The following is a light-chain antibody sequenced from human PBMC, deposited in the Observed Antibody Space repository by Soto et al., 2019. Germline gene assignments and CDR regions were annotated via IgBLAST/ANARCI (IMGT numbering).Light chain of an antibody. V-gene: IGLV1-44*01. J-gene: IGLJ2*01. CDR1: SSNIGSNA. CDR3: APCDDSLDGPV. CDR2: NNN. Sequence: QSVMTQPPSASGTPGHRVTISCSGSSSNIGSNAVNWYQQLPGTAPKLLIYNNNQRPSGVPDRFSGTKSGTSASLTISGLQSEDEADYYCAPCDDSLDGPVFGGGTKLTVL.